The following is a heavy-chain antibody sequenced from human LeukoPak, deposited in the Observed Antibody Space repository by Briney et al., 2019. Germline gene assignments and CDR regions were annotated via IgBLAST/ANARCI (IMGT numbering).Heavy chain of an antibody. V-gene: IGHV4-34*01. Sequence: PSETLSLTCAVYGGSFSGYYWSWIRQPPGKGLEWIGEINHSGGTNYNPSLKSRVTISVDTSKNQFSLKLSSVTAADTAVYYCARRIVGATKGFDYWGQGTLVTVSS. CDR1: GGSFSGYY. CDR2: INHSGGT. CDR3: ARRIVGATKGFDY. D-gene: IGHD1-26*01. J-gene: IGHJ4*02.